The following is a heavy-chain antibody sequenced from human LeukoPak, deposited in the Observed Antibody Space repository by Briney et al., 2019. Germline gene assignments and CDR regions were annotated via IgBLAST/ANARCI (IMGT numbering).Heavy chain of an antibody. Sequence: GGSLRLSCAVSGFTFEDYAMSWVRQAPGKGLEWVSAISGSGGSTYYADSVKGRFTISRDNSKNTLYLQMNSLRAEDTAVYYCAKPYSPYYYYMDVWGKGTTVTISS. D-gene: IGHD6-13*01. V-gene: IGHV3-23*01. CDR2: ISGSGGST. CDR3: AKPYSPYYYYMDV. J-gene: IGHJ6*03. CDR1: GFTFEDYA.